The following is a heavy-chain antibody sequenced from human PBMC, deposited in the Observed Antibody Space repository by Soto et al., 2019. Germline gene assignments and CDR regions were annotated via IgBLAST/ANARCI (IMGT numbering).Heavy chain of an antibody. J-gene: IGHJ4*02. D-gene: IGHD4-17*01. V-gene: IGHV2-5*02. Sequence: QITLKESGPTLVKPTQTLTLTSTFSGFSLSTSGVGVGWIRRPPGKALEWLALIYWDDDKRYSPSLKSRLTITKDTSKNQVVLTMTNMDPVDTATYYCAHIDYGDAKFDYWGQGTLVTVSS. CDR3: AHIDYGDAKFDY. CDR1: GFSLSTSGVG. CDR2: IYWDDDK.